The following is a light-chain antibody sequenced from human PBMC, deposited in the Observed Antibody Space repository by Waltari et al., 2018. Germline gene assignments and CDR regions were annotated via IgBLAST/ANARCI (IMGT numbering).Light chain of an antibody. CDR1: SSKIGNNY. CDR2: DND. V-gene: IGLV1-51*01. CDR3: GTWDTSLSAGPV. Sequence: QSVLTQPPSVSAAPGQRVTISCSGSSSKIGNNYVSWSQQLPGTAPKLLIYDNDKRFSGIPDRCSGSKSGTSATLGISGLQTEDEADYYCGTWDTSLSAGPVFGGGTKLTVL. J-gene: IGLJ3*02.